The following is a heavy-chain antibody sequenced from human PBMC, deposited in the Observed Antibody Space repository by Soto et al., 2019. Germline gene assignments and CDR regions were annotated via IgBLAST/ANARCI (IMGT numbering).Heavy chain of an antibody. Sequence: GGSLRLSCAASGFNFNDFGIHWVRQAPGKGLEWVAVISDDGRNDYYGDSVKGRFIVSRDDSEKTVYVQMNSLTTEDTAVYFCARGTTGRPIDYWGQGALVTVS. CDR3: ARGTTGRPIDY. CDR2: ISDDGRND. V-gene: IGHV3-30*04. J-gene: IGHJ4*02. CDR1: GFNFNDFG.